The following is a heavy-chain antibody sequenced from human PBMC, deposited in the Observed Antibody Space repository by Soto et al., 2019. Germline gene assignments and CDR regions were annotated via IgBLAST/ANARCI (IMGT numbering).Heavy chain of an antibody. CDR1: GFTVSSNY. Sequence: EVQLVESGGGLVQPGGSLRLSCAASGFTVSSNYMSWVRQAPGKGLEWVSVIYSGGSTYYADSVKGRFTISRDNSKNTMYIQMKSLRAEDTAVYYCARGLGYCSSTSCLYYSYYYMDVWGKGTTVTVSS. J-gene: IGHJ6*03. CDR3: ARGLGYCSSTSCLYYSYYYMDV. D-gene: IGHD2-2*01. V-gene: IGHV3-66*01. CDR2: IYSGGST.